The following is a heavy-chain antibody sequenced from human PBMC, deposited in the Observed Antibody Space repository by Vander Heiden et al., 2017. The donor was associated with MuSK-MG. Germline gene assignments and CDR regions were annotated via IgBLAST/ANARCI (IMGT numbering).Heavy chain of an antibody. CDR3: AGGWGVDDYSSCYYMDV. CDR2: INPNGGGK. CDR1: GYTFTGYY. J-gene: IGHJ6*03. D-gene: IGHD4-4*01. V-gene: IGHV1-2*04. Sequence: QVQLVQSGAEVKKPGASVKVSCKASGYTFTGYYMHWVRQAPGPGFEWRGWINPNGGGKNYAQKFQGWATMTRDTSISTAYMELGRLGSDDTAVYYCAGGWGVDDYSSCYYMDVWGKGTTVTVSS.